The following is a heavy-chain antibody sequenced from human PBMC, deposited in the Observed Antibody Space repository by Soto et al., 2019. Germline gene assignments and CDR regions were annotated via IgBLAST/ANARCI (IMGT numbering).Heavy chain of an antibody. J-gene: IGHJ4*02. CDR3: AGDY. CDR1: GFPFSVYS. V-gene: IGHV3-48*01. CDR2: ISSSGGTI. Sequence: ELQLVESGGGWVQPGGALRLSCVGSGFPFSVYSMNWVRQTPGKGLEWIAYISSSGGTIYYADSVKGRFTISRDNAKDSVYLQMNSLRAEDTAVYYCAGDYWGQGTLVTVSS.